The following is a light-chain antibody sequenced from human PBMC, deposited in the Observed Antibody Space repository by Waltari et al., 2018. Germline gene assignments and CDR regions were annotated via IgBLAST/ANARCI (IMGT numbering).Light chain of an antibody. Sequence: QSALTQPASVSGTPGQSIPIPCTGTSSDVGGYNSVSCYQQHPGIAPKLLIYDVTYRPSGVSNRFSGTKSGNTASLTISGLQAEDEADYYCSSYTSTRTLVFGGGTKLTVL. CDR3: SSYTSTRTLV. V-gene: IGLV2-14*03. J-gene: IGLJ2*01. CDR2: DVT. CDR1: SSDVGGYNS.